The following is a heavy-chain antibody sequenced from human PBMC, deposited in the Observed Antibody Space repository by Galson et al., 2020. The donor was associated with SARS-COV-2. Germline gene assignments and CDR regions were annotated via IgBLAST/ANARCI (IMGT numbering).Heavy chain of an antibody. Sequence: SETLSLTCTVPGGSITGSSWTWIRQPPGKGLEWIGYVSDSGSTNLNPSLESRVTISVDTSKTQFSLKLTSVTAADTAVYYCARAPTPDRVSHHYYDYLYVWGKGTTVTVSS. CDR2: VSDSGST. J-gene: IGHJ6*03. D-gene: IGHD2-15*01. V-gene: IGHV4-59*01. CDR3: ARAPTPDRVSHHYYDYLYV. CDR1: GGSITGSS.